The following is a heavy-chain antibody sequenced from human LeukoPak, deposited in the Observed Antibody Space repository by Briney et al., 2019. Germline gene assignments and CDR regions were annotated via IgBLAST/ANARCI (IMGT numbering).Heavy chain of an antibody. CDR1: GYTFTSYY. D-gene: IGHD5-18*01. CDR2: INPSGGRT. CDR3: AGTAGYSYGRIDY. V-gene: IGHV1-46*01. J-gene: IGHJ4*02. Sequence: ASVKVSCKASGYTFTSYYIHWVRQAPGQGLEWMGIINPSGGRTSYAQNFRGRVAVTRDTSTSTIYMELSSLTSEDTAVYYCAGTAGYSYGRIDYWGQGTLVTVSS.